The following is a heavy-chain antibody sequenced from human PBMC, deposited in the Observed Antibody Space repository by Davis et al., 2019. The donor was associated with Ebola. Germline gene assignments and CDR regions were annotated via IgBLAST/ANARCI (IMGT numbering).Heavy chain of an antibody. D-gene: IGHD2-21*02. CDR3: ATHRDYCGGDCYWGAALDI. CDR1: GDTSTTYW. J-gene: IGHJ3*02. V-gene: IGHV5-51*01. Sequence: PGGSLRLSCKVSGDTSTTYWITWVRQMPGKGLEWMGIIYFGDSDITYSPSFQGQVTISADKSISAAYLQWSRLKASDTAIYYCATHRDYCGGDCYWGAALDIWGQGTMVTVSS. CDR2: IYFGDSDI.